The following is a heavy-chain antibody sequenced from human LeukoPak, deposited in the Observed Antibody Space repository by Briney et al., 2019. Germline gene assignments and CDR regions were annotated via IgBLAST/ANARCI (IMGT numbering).Heavy chain of an antibody. Sequence: SETLSLTCAVYGGSFSGYYCSWIRQPPGKGLEWIGEINHSGSTNYNPSLKSRVTISVDTSKNQFSLKLSSVTAADTAVYYCARVPIVVVPAAMYVYGMDVWGKGTTVTVSS. CDR3: ARVPIVVVPAAMYVYGMDV. CDR1: GGSFSGYY. V-gene: IGHV4-34*01. D-gene: IGHD2-2*01. J-gene: IGHJ6*04. CDR2: INHSGST.